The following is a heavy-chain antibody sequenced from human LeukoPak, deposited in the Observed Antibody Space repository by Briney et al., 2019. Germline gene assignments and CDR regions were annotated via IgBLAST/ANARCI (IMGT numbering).Heavy chain of an antibody. D-gene: IGHD3-22*01. V-gene: IGHV4-59*11. CDR2: VYYSGRT. J-gene: IGHJ4*02. CDR3: ARDRGYRSGSSGHSYREDYFDY. CDR1: GGSTSSHY. Sequence: PSETLSLTCTVSGGSTSSHYWSWIRQPPGKGLEWIGYVYYSGRTNYSPSLKSRVTISLDTPKSQFSLRLNSLTAADTAVYYCARDRGYRSGSSGHSYREDYFDYWGQGTLVTISS.